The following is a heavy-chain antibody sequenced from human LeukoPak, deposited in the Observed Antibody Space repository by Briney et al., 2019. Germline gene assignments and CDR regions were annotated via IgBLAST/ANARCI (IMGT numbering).Heavy chain of an antibody. Sequence: SETLSLTCAVYGGTFSGYYCSWMRQPPGKGLEWMGEIIHSGSTNYNPSLKHRCATSVDTSKNQFYLKLSSVTAADTAVYYCARGYSVAGLFQHWGEGPLVSLSS. J-gene: IGHJ1*01. CDR2: IIHSGST. CDR1: GGTFSGYY. V-gene: IGHV4-34*01. D-gene: IGHD6-19*01. CDR3: ARGYSVAGLFQH.